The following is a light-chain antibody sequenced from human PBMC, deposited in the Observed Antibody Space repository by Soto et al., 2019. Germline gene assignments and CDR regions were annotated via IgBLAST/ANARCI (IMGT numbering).Light chain of an antibody. CDR3: HQYYTTPQT. CDR1: QSVLDNSTNKSY. Sequence: VLTQSPSSLAVSLGERATVNCRSSQSVLDNSTNKSYLAWYQKKPGHPTKLLVHWASVREAGVPDRFSGGGSGTDFTLTISRLQADDVAVYYCHQYYTTPQTFGQGTQLEIK. J-gene: IGKJ2*01. CDR2: WAS. V-gene: IGKV4-1*01.